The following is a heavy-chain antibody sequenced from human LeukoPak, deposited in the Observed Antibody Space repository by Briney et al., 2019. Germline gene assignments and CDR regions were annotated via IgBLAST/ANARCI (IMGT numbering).Heavy chain of an antibody. CDR3: ARISVHYGDLFDC. CDR2: IKQDGSEK. V-gene: IGHV3-7*05. D-gene: IGHD4-17*01. CDR1: GFTFSAYW. J-gene: IGHJ4*02. Sequence: GGSLRLSCAASGFTFSAYWMSWVRQAPGKGLEWVANIKQDGSEKYYVDSVKGRFTISRDNAQNSLFLQMNSLRAEDTAVYYCARISVHYGDLFDCWGQGTLVTVSS.